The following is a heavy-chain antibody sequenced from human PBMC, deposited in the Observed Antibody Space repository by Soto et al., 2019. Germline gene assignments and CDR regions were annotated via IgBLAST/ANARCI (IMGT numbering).Heavy chain of an antibody. D-gene: IGHD3-10*01. V-gene: IGHV3-30-3*01. CDR2: ILHDGNNK. Sequence: GGSLRLSCAASGFTFSNYIMHWVRQAPGKGLEWVAMILHDGNNKYYADSVKGRFTISRDNSKNTLYLQMNSLRTEDTAIYYCARDDEDGSYCDLGYWGQGTLVTVS. J-gene: IGHJ4*02. CDR1: GFTFSNYI. CDR3: ARDDEDGSYCDLGY.